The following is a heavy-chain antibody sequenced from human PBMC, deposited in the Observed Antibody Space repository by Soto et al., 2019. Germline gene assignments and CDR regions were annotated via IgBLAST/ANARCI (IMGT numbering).Heavy chain of an antibody. CDR3: VKDLVPGGADV. D-gene: IGHD3-16*01. CDR2: FDYNNGRI. CDR1: GFYIHDYA. V-gene: IGHV3-9*01. Sequence: SLRLSCAVSGFYIHDYAIHWAIHWVRQGPGKGLEWVSGFDYNNGRIDYADSVKGRFTTSGDSAKKSLYLQMSSLRVDGTAVYYCVKDLVPGGADVWGQGTTVTVSS. J-gene: IGHJ6*02.